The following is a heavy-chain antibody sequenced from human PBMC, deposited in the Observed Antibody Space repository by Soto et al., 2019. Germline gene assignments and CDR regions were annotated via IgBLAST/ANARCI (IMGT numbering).Heavy chain of an antibody. V-gene: IGHV2-5*02. J-gene: IGHJ5*02. CDR3: AQRRIDYGLGRERANYFDT. Sequence: QITLKESGPTLVRPTQTLTLTCTFSGFSLSTTGVGVGWIRQPPGKALEWLALIYWDDDKRYSPSLKSRLTITKDTSKTEVILTMTNLEPVDTATYYCAQRRIDYGLGRERANYFDTWGPGTLVTVSS. D-gene: IGHD3-10*01. CDR2: IYWDDDK. CDR1: GFSLSTTGVG.